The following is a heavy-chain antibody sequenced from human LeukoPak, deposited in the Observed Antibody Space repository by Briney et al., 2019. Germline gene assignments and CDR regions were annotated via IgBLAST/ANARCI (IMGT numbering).Heavy chain of an antibody. Sequence: SETLSLTCTVSGGSISSSSYYWGWIRQPPGKGLEWIGSIYYSGNTYYNPSLKSRVTISVDTSENQFSLKLSSVTAADTAVYYCAGRDFYYFDYWGQGTLVTVSS. CDR1: GGSISSSSYY. CDR2: IYYSGNT. J-gene: IGHJ4*02. V-gene: IGHV4-39*01. CDR3: AGRDFYYFDY.